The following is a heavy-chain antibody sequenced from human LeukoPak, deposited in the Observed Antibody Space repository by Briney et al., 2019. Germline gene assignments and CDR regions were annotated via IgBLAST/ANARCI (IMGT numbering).Heavy chain of an antibody. CDR1: GSTYSSYA. D-gene: IGHD3-22*01. V-gene: IGHV3-23*01. CDR3: AKRTPYSSGSYYFDY. Sequence: GRSLRLSCEVSGSTYSSYAMRWVRQAPGKGLEWVSAISGSGGTTNYADSVKGRLTISRDNSQNTLYLQMNSLRAEDTAVYYCAKRTPYSSGSYYFDYWGQGTLVTVSS. CDR2: ISGSGGTT. J-gene: IGHJ4*02.